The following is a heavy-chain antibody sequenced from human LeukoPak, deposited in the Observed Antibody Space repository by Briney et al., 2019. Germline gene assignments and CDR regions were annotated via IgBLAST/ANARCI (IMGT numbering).Heavy chain of an antibody. Sequence: GGSLRLSCAAAGFTFASYAMRWVRQVPRKGLERVSSISDDSGATYYADSVKGRFTISRDNPKNTLYLKMNSLRAEDTAVYFCAKRGVVIRVILVGFHKEAYYFDSWGQGALVTVSS. J-gene: IGHJ4*02. V-gene: IGHV3-23*01. D-gene: IGHD3-22*01. CDR1: GFTFASYA. CDR3: AKRGVVIRVILVGFHKEAYYFDS. CDR2: ISDDSGAT.